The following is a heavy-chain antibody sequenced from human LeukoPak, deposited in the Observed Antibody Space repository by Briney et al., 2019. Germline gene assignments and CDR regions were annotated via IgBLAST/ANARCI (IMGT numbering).Heavy chain of an antibody. CDR2: IFQTGST. V-gene: IGHV4-38-2*02. Sequence: SETLSLTCTVSGYSISSGYYWSCSRQPPGKGREWMGSIFQTGSTYHDPSLKSRATLSVAPSKNQFSLKLTSVTAADTAVYYCARDHSSSSEDYWGQGTLVTVSS. CDR3: ARDHSSSSEDY. J-gene: IGHJ4*02. CDR1: GYSISSGYY. D-gene: IGHD6-13*01.